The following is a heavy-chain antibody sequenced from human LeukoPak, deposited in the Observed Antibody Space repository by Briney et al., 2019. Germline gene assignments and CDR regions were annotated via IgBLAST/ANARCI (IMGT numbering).Heavy chain of an antibody. V-gene: IGHV1-3*01. J-gene: IGHJ4*02. CDR2: INAGNGNT. CDR3: ARVFLVEDGSSFDY. D-gene: IGHD5-24*01. CDR1: GYTLTELS. Sequence: ASVKVSCKVSGYTLTELSMHWVRQAPGKGLEWMGWINAGNGNTKYSQKFQGRVTITRDTSASTAYVELSSLRSEDTAVYYCARVFLVEDGSSFDYWGQGTLVTVSS.